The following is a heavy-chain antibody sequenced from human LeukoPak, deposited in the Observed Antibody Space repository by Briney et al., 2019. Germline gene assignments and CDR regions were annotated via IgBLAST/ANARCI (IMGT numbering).Heavy chain of an antibody. CDR3: ARDPYSGSYGNYYYYFMDV. Sequence: GGSLRLSCAASEITLSSFGMNWVRQAPGKGLEWVSSITSGSSYIYYADSVKGRFTISRDNAKNSLYLQMNSLRAEDTAVYYCARDPYSGSYGNYYYYFMDVWGKGTTVTISS. D-gene: IGHD1-26*01. V-gene: IGHV3-21*01. CDR1: EITLSSFG. J-gene: IGHJ6*03. CDR2: ITSGSSYI.